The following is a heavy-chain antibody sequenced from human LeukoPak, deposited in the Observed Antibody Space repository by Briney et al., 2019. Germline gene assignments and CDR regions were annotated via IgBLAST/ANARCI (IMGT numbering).Heavy chain of an antibody. J-gene: IGHJ4*02. CDR1: GGTFSSYA. V-gene: IGHV1-69*04. CDR3: ARSYDILTGYYVLRH. CDR2: IIPILGIA. D-gene: IGHD3-9*01. Sequence: GASVKVSCKASGGTFSSYAISWVRQAPGQGLEWMGRIIPILGIANYAQKFQGRVTITADKSTSTAYMELGSLRSEDTAVYYCARSYDILTGYYVLRHWGQGTLVTVSS.